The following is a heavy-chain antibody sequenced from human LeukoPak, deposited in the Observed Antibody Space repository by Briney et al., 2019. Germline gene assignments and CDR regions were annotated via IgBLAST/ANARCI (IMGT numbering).Heavy chain of an antibody. Sequence: PSETLSLTCTVSGGSISSFYWSWIRQPPGKGLEWIGYIYYTGSTNYNPSLESRVTISVDTSKNQFSLRLSSVTAADTAVYYCARGYSSSWYWLDPWGQGTLVTVSS. D-gene: IGHD6-13*01. CDR3: ARGYSSSWYWLDP. CDR2: IYYTGST. V-gene: IGHV4-59*01. J-gene: IGHJ5*02. CDR1: GGSISSFY.